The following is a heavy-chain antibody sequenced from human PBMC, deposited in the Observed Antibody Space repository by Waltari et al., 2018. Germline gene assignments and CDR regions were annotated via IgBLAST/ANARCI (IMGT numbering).Heavy chain of an antibody. Sequence: EVQLVESGGGLVQPGGSLRLSCPASGFTLSGDWMWWVRQAPGKGLEWVDNIKKDGSEEYYVDSVRCRFTISRDNAKNSLYQQMNSLRPEDTAVYYCARDQWFAFDIWGQGTMVTVSS. D-gene: IGHD3-22*01. CDR3: ARDQWFAFDI. V-gene: IGHV3-7*01. CDR1: GFTLSGDW. J-gene: IGHJ3*02. CDR2: IKKDGSEE.